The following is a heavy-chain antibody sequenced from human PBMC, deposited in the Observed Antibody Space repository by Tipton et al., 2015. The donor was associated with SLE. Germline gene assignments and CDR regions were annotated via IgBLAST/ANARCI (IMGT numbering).Heavy chain of an antibody. D-gene: IGHD6-6*01. V-gene: IGHV4-39*07. Sequence: TLSLTCTVSGVSISSRTYYWGWIRQPPGKGLEWIGSMYYSGNTYYNPSLKTRVTISVGTSKNQFSLKLSSVTAADTAMYYCARDNEYSSSFDHWGQGTLVTVSS. J-gene: IGHJ4*02. CDR2: MYYSGNT. CDR3: ARDNEYSSSFDH. CDR1: GVSISSRTYY.